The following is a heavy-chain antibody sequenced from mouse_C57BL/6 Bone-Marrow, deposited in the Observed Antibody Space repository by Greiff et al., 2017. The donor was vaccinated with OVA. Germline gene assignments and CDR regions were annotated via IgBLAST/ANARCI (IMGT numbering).Heavy chain of an antibody. CDR2: IDPEDGET. J-gene: IGHJ3*01. CDR1: GFNIKDYY. CDR3: ARALYYYGRGAY. Sequence: VQLQQSGAELVKPGASVKLSCTASGFNIKDYYMHWVKQRTEQGLEWIGRIDPEDGETKYAPNFQGKATITADTSSNTAYLQLSSLTSEDTAVYYCARALYYYGRGAYWGQGTLVTVSA. D-gene: IGHD1-1*01. V-gene: IGHV14-2*01.